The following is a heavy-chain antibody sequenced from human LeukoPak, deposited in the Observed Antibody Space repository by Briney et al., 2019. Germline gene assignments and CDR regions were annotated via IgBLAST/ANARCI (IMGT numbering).Heavy chain of an antibody. D-gene: IGHD2-2*01. CDR3: ARERACGASSCVAYYFDS. Sequence: PGCSLRLSCAASGVTFSNDGMVWLRQVPGQGLEWVSSISASGAYIWYGDSVKGRFTISRDNAKRSLYLQMDSLRAEDTAVYYCARERACGASSCVAYYFDSWGQGTLVTVSS. J-gene: IGHJ4*02. V-gene: IGHV3-21*01. CDR2: ISASGAYI. CDR1: GVTFSNDG.